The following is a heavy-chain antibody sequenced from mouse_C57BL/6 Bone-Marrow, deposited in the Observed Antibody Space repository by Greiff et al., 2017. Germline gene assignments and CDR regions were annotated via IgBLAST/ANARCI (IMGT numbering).Heavy chain of an antibody. J-gene: IGHJ4*01. CDR2: FTMYRDAT. CDR1: YFAFMASA. D-gene: IGHD1-1*01. CDR3: ARSATVVARNDYAMDY. V-gene: IGHV1-49*01. Sequence: LQQSGAELVRPGSSVKLSCKDSYFAFMASALHWVKQRPGHGLEWIGSFTMYRDATEYSENFKGKATLTANTSSSTAYMERSSRTAEDSAVYYCARSATVVARNDYAMDYWGQGTSVTVSS.